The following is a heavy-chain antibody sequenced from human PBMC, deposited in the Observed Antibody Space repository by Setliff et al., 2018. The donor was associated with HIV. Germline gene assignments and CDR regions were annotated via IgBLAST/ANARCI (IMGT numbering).Heavy chain of an antibody. D-gene: IGHD3-10*02. J-gene: IGHJ4*02. CDR2: VSWDGGST. CDR1: GFSFDDYT. V-gene: IGHV3-43*01. Sequence: PGGSLRLSCAASGFSFDDYTMHWVRQAPGKGLEWVSLVSWDGGSTYYADSLKGRFTISRDNSKNSLYLQMNSLRTEDTALYYCAKDKTEAYVGPMSYFDSWGQGTLVTVS. CDR3: AKDKTEAYVGPMSYFDS.